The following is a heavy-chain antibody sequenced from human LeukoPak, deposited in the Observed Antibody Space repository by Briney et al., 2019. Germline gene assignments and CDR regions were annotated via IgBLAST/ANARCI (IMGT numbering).Heavy chain of an antibody. CDR3: ATAGTFGGPFDY. CDR1: GGTFSSYA. Sequence: SVKVSCKASGGTFSSYAISWVRQAPGQGLEWMGGIIPIFGTANYAQKFQGRVTITADESTSTAYMELSSLRSEDTAVYYCATAGTFGGPFDYWGQGTLVTVSS. CDR2: IIPIFGTA. V-gene: IGHV1-69*13. D-gene: IGHD6-13*01. J-gene: IGHJ4*02.